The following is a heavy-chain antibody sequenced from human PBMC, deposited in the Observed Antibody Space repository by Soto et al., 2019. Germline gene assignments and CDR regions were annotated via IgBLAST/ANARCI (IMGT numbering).Heavy chain of an antibody. J-gene: IGHJ4*02. D-gene: IGHD6-6*01. CDR2: ISWNSGSI. CDR3: AKDPIAARRFFRGGYYLDY. Sequence: EVQLVESGGGLVQPGRSLRLSCAASGFTFDDYAMHWVRQAPGKGLEWVSGISWNSGSIGYADSVKGRFTISRDNAQNSLYLQMNGLRAEDTALYYCAKDPIAARRFFRGGYYLDYWGQGTLVTVSS. V-gene: IGHV3-9*01. CDR1: GFTFDDYA.